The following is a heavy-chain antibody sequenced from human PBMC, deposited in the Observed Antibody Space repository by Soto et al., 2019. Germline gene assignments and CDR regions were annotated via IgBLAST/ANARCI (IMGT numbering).Heavy chain of an antibody. V-gene: IGHV1-69*13. CDR1: GGTFSSYR. J-gene: IGHJ4*02. Sequence: SVKVSCKASGGTFSSYRFNWVRQARGQGLEWLGGIVPIYRTADYAQKFQGRVTITADESARTVYMELSSLKSQDTALYYCARDSGAKLSSSWGQGTLVTVSS. D-gene: IGHD6-13*01. CDR3: ARDSGAKLSSS. CDR2: IVPIYRTA.